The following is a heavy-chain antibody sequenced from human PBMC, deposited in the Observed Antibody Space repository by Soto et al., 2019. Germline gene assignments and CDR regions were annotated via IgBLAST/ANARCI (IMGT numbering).Heavy chain of an antibody. D-gene: IGHD5-12*01. CDR3: ARGDGYNGVDYYYGMDV. J-gene: IGHJ6*02. V-gene: IGHV1-69*12. Sequence: QVQLLQSGAEVKKPGSSVKVSCKASGGTLTTYAISWVGQAPGKGLEWWGGIIPIFGTANYAQKFQGRVTITADESTSTAYMELSSLRSEDTAVYYCARGDGYNGVDYYYGMDVWGQGTTVTVSS. CDR2: IIPIFGTA. CDR1: GGTLTTYA.